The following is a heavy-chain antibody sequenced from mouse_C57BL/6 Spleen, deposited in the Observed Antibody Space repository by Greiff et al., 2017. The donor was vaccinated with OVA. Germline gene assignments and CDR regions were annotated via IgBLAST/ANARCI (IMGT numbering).Heavy chain of an antibody. CDR3: ARGVVSLLRFAY. D-gene: IGHD2-10*01. V-gene: IGHV3-6*01. J-gene: IGHJ3*01. CDR2: ISYDGSN. CDR1: GYSITSGYY. Sequence: EVQLQESGPGLVKPSQSLSLTCSVTGYSITSGYYWNWIRQFPGNKLEWMGYISYDGSNNYNPSLKNRISITRYTSKNQFFMKLNSVTTEDTATYYCARGVVSLLRFAYWGQGTLVTVSA.